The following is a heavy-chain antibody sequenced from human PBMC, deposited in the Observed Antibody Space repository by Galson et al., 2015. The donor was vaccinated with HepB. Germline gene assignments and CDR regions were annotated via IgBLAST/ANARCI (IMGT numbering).Heavy chain of an antibody. CDR3: ARGVSVTSGPSGWFGGWLDP. V-gene: IGHV1-2*02. CDR1: GYTFIGYY. Sequence: SVKVSCKASGYTFIGYYMHWVRQVPGQGLEWVGWINPNSGGTHYAQKFQGRVTMTKHTSISTAYMELTRLRSDDTAVYYCARGVSVTSGPSGWFGGWLDPWGQGTLVIVSS. J-gene: IGHJ5*02. D-gene: IGHD6-19*01. CDR2: INPNSGGT.